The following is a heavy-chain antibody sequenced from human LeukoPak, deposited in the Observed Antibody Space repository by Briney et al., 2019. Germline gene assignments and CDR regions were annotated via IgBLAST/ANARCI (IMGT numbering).Heavy chain of an antibody. J-gene: IGHJ4*02. D-gene: IGHD3-16*01. CDR3: AASSGVTLGRF. CDR2: IYYTGIT. V-gene: IGHV4-31*03. CDR1: GGSISSGTHY. Sequence: SETLSLTCTVSGGSISSGTHYYNWIRQHPGKGLEWIGYIYYTGITSYNPSLKSRVTMSVDTSMNQVSLKVTSLTAAHTAVYYCAASSGVTLGRFWGQGALVTVSS.